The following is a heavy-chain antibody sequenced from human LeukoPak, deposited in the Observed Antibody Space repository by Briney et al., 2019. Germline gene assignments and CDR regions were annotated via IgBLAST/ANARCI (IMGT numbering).Heavy chain of an antibody. CDR2: ISSGGSTI. V-gene: IGHV3-11*04. CDR3: ARDFKGVTHYFDY. CDR1: GLTFSDYY. D-gene: IGHD3-10*01. Sequence: PGGSLRLSCAASGLTFSDYYMSWIRQAPGKGLEWVSYISSGGSTIYYADSVKGRFTISRDNAKNSLYLQMNSLRAEDTAVYYCARDFKGVTHYFDYWGQGTLVTVSS. J-gene: IGHJ4*02.